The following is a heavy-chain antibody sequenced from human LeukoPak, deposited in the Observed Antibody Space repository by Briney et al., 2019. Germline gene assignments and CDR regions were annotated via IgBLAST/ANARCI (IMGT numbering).Heavy chain of an antibody. CDR3: ARGGSYYIY. CDR2: INQDGSEK. Sequence: QTGGSLRFSCAASGFTFSSCRMSWVRQAPGKGLEWVANINQDGSEKDYVDSVKGRFTISRDNAKNSHYLQMNSLRAEDTAVYYCARGGSYYIYWGQGTLVTVSS. D-gene: IGHD1-26*01. J-gene: IGHJ4*02. V-gene: IGHV3-7*01. CDR1: GFTFSSCR.